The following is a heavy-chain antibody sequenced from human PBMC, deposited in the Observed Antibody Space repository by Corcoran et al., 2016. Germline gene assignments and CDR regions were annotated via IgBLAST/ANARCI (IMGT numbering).Heavy chain of an antibody. CDR2: IYTSGSP. Sequence: QVQLQESGPGLVKPSETLSLTCTVSGGAISSYYWSWMRQTAGKGLEWIGRIYTSGSPNYNPSLKIRVTMSVDTSKNQFPLKRSSVTAADTAVYYCARGAGYSGYDKYFDYWGQGTLVTVSS. V-gene: IGHV4-4*07. J-gene: IGHJ4*01. CDR3: ARGAGYSGYDKYFDY. D-gene: IGHD5-12*01. CDR1: GGAISSYY.